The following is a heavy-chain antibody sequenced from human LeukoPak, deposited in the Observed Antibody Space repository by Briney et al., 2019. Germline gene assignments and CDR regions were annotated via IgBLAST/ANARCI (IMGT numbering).Heavy chain of an antibody. J-gene: IGHJ4*02. Sequence: GGSLRLSCAASGFTFSSYAMSWVRQAPGKGLEWVSAISGSGGSTYYADSVKGRFIISRDNSKNTLYLQMNSLRAEDTAVYYCAKDFGYDFWSGYFPSDSGYWGQGTLVTVSS. CDR3: AKDFGYDFWSGYFPSDSGY. D-gene: IGHD3-3*01. CDR2: ISGSGGST. CDR1: GFTFSSYA. V-gene: IGHV3-23*01.